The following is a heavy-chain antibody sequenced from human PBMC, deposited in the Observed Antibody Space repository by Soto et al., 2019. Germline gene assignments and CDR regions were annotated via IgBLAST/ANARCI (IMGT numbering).Heavy chain of an antibody. V-gene: IGHV1-69*01. D-gene: IGHD2-15*01. Sequence: QVQLVQSGAEVKKPGSSVKVSCKASGGTFSSYAISWVRQAPGQGLEWMGGIIPIFGTANYAQKFQGRVTNPADESTSTAYIQLSSMRSEDTVVYYCARRGYCSGGSCYGPYYYGMDVWVQGTTVTVSS. J-gene: IGHJ6*02. CDR2: IIPIFGTA. CDR1: GGTFSSYA. CDR3: ARRGYCSGGSCYGPYYYGMDV.